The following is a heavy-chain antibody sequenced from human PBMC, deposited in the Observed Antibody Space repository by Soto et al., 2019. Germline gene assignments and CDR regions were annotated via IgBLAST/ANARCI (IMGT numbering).Heavy chain of an antibody. J-gene: IGHJ3*02. CDR1: GYTFTSYG. Sequence: ASVKVSCKASGYTFTSYGSSWVRQAPGQGLEWMGWISAYNGNTNYAQKLQGRVTMTTDASTSTAYMELRSLRSDDTAVYYCARDQWELGGRHEAFDIWGKGSMVTV. CDR2: ISAYNGNT. CDR3: ARDQWELGGRHEAFDI. D-gene: IGHD1-26*01. V-gene: IGHV1-18*01.